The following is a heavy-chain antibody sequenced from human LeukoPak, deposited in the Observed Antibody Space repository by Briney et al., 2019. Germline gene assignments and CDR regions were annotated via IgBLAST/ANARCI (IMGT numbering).Heavy chain of an antibody. CDR2: INPNSGGT. Sequence: GASVKVSCKASGYTFTGYYMHWVRQAPGQRLEWMGWINPNSGGTNYAQKFQGRVTMTRDTSISTAYMELSRLRSDDTAVYYCASPRITIFGVVIKDAFDIWGKGTTVTVSS. J-gene: IGHJ3*02. CDR1: GYTFTGYY. CDR3: ASPRITIFGVVIKDAFDI. V-gene: IGHV1-2*02. D-gene: IGHD3-3*01.